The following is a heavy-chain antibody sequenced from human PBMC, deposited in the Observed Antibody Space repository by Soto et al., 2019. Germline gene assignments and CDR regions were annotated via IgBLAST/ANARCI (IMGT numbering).Heavy chain of an antibody. D-gene: IGHD5-12*01. V-gene: IGHV4-34*01. CDR3: ARRYSGYDLDY. Sequence: PSETLSLTGAVYGGSFSGYYLSWIRQPPGKGLEWIGEINHSGSTNYNPSLKSRVTISVDTSKNQFSLKLSSVTAADTAVYYCARRYSGYDLDYWGQGTLVTVS. CDR2: INHSGST. CDR1: GGSFSGYY. J-gene: IGHJ4*02.